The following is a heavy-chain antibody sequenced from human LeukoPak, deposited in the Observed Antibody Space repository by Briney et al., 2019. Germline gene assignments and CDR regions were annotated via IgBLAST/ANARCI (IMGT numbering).Heavy chain of an antibody. CDR1: GFTVSSNY. D-gene: IGHD3-22*01. CDR3: ARVYDSSGYSPFTAYFDY. J-gene: IGHJ4*02. CDR2: IYSGGST. V-gene: IGHV3-53*01. Sequence: GGSLRLSCAASGFTVSSNYMGWVRQAPGKGLEWVSVIYSGGSTYYADSVKGRFTISRDNSKNTLYLQMNSLRAEDTAVYYCARVYDSSGYSPFTAYFDYWGQGTLVTVSS.